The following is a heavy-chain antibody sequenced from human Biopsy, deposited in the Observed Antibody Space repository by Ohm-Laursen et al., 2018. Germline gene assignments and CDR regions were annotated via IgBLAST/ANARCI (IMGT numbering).Heavy chain of an antibody. D-gene: IGHD1-1*01. CDR1: GYTLTALS. V-gene: IGHV1-24*01. J-gene: IGHJ4*02. CDR2: FAPENGKT. Sequence: SVKVSCNVSGYTLTALSMHWVRQAPGRGLEWMGGFAPENGKTIYAQKFQGRITMTEDTSTDTAYMELSSLRSEDTAVHYCAADINVWNVNYWGQGTQVTVSS. CDR3: AADINVWNVNY.